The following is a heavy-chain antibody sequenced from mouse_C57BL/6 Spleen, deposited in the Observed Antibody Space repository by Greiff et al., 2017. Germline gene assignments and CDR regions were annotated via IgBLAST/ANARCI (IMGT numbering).Heavy chain of an antibody. CDR2: ISSGSSTL. Sequence: EVMLVESGGGLVKPGGSLKLSCAASGFTFSDYGMHWVRQAPEKGLEWVAYISSGSSTLYYADTVKGRFTISRDNAKNTLCLQMTSLRSEDTAMYYCARGGRGYFDVWGTGTTVTVSS. V-gene: IGHV5-17*01. CDR1: GFTFSDYG. J-gene: IGHJ1*03. D-gene: IGHD3-3*01. CDR3: ARGGRGYFDV.